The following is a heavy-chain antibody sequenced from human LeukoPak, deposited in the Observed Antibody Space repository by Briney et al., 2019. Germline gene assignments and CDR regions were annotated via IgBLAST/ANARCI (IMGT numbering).Heavy chain of an antibody. Sequence: PGGSLRLSCAASGFTFSSYSTNWVRQAPGKGLEWVSSISSSSSYIYYADSVKGRFTISRDNAKNSLYLQMNSLRAEDTAVYYCARDHWRWIQPDSDYWGQGTLVTVSS. D-gene: IGHD5-18*01. CDR3: ARDHWRWIQPDSDY. J-gene: IGHJ4*02. CDR2: ISSSSSYI. V-gene: IGHV3-21*01. CDR1: GFTFSSYS.